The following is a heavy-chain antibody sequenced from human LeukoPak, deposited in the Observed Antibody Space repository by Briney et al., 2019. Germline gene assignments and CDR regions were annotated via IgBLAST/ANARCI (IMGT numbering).Heavy chain of an antibody. CDR1: GFTFNYYA. V-gene: IGHV3-23*01. Sequence: PGGSLRLSCTASGFTFNYYAMSWVRQAPGQGLEWVSAIGGSGYTTSYEDSVKGRFTVSRDNSKNTLYLQMNSLRSEDTAVYYCARDLVVVPEGYYYYMDVWGKGTTVTVSS. D-gene: IGHD2-15*01. J-gene: IGHJ6*03. CDR3: ARDLVVVPEGYYYYMDV. CDR2: IGGSGYTT.